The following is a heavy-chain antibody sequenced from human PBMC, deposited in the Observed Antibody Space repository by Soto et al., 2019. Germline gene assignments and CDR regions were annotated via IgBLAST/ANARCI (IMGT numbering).Heavy chain of an antibody. D-gene: IGHD6-13*01. J-gene: IGHJ4*02. V-gene: IGHV4-34*01. CDR1: GGSFSGYY. CDR2: INHAGGT. CDR3: ARDEGGSSWADFDY. Sequence: QVQLQQWGAGLLKPSETLSLTCAVYGGSFSGYYWSWVRQPPGKGLEWIGDINHAGGTNYNPSLKSRVAISVDTSKNQFSLKLISVTDADTAVYYCARDEGGSSWADFDYWGQGTQVTVSS.